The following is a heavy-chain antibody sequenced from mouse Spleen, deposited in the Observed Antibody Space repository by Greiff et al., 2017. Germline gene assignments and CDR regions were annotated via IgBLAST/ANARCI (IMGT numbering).Heavy chain of an antibody. J-gene: IGHJ3*01. D-gene: IGHD2-2*01. CDR3: ARSRGRLPPWFAY. Sequence: EVKLMESGPELVKPGASVKIPCKASGYTFTDYNMDWVKQSHGKSLEWIGDINPNNGGTIYNQKFKGKATLTVDKSSSTAYMELRSLTSEDTAVYYCARSRGRLPPWFAYWGQGTLVTVSA. V-gene: IGHV1-18*01. CDR1: GYTFTDYN. CDR2: INPNNGGT.